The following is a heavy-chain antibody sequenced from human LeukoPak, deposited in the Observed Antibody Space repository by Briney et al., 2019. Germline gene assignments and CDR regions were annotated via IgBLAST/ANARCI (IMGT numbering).Heavy chain of an antibody. CDR1: EFTFSSYA. V-gene: IGHV3-23*01. D-gene: IGHD6-13*01. CDR2: ISDSGGTT. CDR3: AKELGTTSWYVMDY. Sequence: GGSLRLSCAAPEFTFSSYAMSWVRQAPGKGLEWVSVISDSGGTTYFADSVKGRFTISRDNSKNTLYLQMNSLRAEDTAVYYCAKELGTTSWYVMDYWGQGTLVTVSS. J-gene: IGHJ4*02.